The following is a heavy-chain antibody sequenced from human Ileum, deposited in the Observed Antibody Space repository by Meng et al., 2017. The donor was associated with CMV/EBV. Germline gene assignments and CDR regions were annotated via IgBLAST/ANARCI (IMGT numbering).Heavy chain of an antibody. CDR1: GYTFISYD. J-gene: IGHJ6*02. Sequence: ASVKVSCKASGYTFISYDVNWVRQAPGQGLEWMGWMNLNSGNTGSAQKFQGRVTMTRNTSISTAYMELSSLRSDDTAVYYCARALKCNSTTCYTKYYYGMDVWGQGTTVTVSS. CDR2: MNLNSGNT. CDR3: ARALKCNSTTCYTKYYYGMDV. V-gene: IGHV1-8*01. D-gene: IGHD2-2*02.